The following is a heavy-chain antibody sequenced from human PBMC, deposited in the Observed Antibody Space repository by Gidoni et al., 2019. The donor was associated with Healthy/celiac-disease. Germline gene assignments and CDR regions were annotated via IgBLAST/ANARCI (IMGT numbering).Heavy chain of an antibody. CDR3: ARDRIAVAGGGFDY. J-gene: IGHJ4*02. CDR1: GFTFSSYA. D-gene: IGHD6-19*01. V-gene: IGHV3-30-3*01. CDR2: ISYDGSNK. Sequence: QVQLVESGGGVVQPGRSLRLSCAAPGFTFSSYAMHWVRQAPGKGLERVAVISYDGSNKYYADSVKGRFTISRDNSKNTLYLQMNSLRAEDTAVYYCARDRIAVAGGGFDYWGQGTLVTVSS.